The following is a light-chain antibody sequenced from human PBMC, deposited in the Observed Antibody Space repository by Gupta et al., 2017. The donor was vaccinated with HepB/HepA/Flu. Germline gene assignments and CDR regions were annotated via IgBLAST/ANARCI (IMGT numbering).Light chain of an antibody. CDR3: QQDYGLRAA. J-gene: IGKJ3*01. Sequence: PGERVTLPCKASQSVSSNYLTWYQQRPGQAPRLLIYGTSTRATSIPARFSGSGSGTDFTLTISSLQPGDFAVYFCQQDYGLRAAFGPGTKVDIK. CDR1: QSVSSNY. V-gene: IGKV3-7*04. CDR2: GTS.